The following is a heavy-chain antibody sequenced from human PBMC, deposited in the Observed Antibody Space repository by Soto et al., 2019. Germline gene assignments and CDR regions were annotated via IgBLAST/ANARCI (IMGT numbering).Heavy chain of an antibody. Sequence: PSETLSLTCTVSGGSISSYYWSWIRQPPGKGLEWMGYIYYSGTTSYSPSLKSRVAISLDTSKNQFSLSLSSVTAADTAVYYCARGRGYSYGLDPWGQGTLVTVSS. J-gene: IGHJ5*02. CDR2: IYYSGTT. CDR3: ARGRGYSYGLDP. V-gene: IGHV4-59*08. D-gene: IGHD5-18*01. CDR1: GGSISSYY.